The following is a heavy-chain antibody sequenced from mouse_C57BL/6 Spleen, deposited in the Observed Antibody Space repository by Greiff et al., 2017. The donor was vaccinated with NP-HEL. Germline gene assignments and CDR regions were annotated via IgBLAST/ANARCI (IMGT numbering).Heavy chain of an antibody. D-gene: IGHD1-1*01. Sequence: VQLQQSGPELVKPGASVKMSCKASGYTFTDYYVHWVKQKPGKGLEWIGEIYPGSGNTYYNEKFKGKATLTADTSSSTAYMQLSSLTSEDSAVYFCASHYGSSWFAYWGQGTLVTVSA. V-gene: IGHV1-83*01. CDR2: YPGSGNTY. CDR3: SHYGSSWFAY. CDR1: YTFTDYYV. J-gene: IGHJ3*01.